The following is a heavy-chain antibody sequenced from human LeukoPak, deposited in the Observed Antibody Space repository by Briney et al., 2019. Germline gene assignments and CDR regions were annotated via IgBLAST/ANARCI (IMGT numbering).Heavy chain of an antibody. CDR2: ISAYNGKT. CDR3: ARETDYGGNSFDY. J-gene: IGHJ4*02. CDR1: DYTFTNYG. Sequence: ASVKVSCKASDYTFTNYGVSWVRQAPGQGLEWMGWISAYNGKTYYAQKFQGRVTVTTDTSTSTAYMDLRSLRSDDTAVYYCARETDYGGNSFDYWGQGTLVTVSS. V-gene: IGHV1-18*01. D-gene: IGHD4-23*01.